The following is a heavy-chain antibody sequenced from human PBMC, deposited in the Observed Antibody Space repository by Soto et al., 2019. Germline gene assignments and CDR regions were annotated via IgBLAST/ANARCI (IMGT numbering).Heavy chain of an antibody. V-gene: IGHV4-59*01. CDR3: ARGRKIELTGDSRELYYYYYMDV. J-gene: IGHJ6*03. D-gene: IGHD7-27*01. Sequence: SETLSLTCTVSGGSISSYYWSWIRQPPGKGLEWIGYIYYSGSTNYNPSLKSRVTISVDTSKNQFSLKLSSVTAADTAVYYCARGRKIELTGDSRELYYYYYMDVWGKGTTVTV. CDR1: GGSISSYY. CDR2: IYYSGST.